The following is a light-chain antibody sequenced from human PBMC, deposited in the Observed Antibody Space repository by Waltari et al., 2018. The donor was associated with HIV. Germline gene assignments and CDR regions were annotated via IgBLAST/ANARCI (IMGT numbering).Light chain of an antibody. Sequence: DIVMTQSPLSLPVTPGEPASISCRSSQSLLHLNGYKYLDWYLQKPGQSPQLLIFLGSSRASGVPDRFSCSGSGTNFTLKISRVEAEDVGVYYCMQALQTPRTFGPGTKVNIK. CDR2: LGS. CDR3: MQALQTPRT. CDR1: QSLLHLNGYKY. V-gene: IGKV2-28*01. J-gene: IGKJ3*01.